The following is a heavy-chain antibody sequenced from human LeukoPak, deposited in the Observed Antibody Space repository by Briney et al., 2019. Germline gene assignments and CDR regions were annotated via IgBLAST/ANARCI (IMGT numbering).Heavy chain of an antibody. J-gene: IGHJ5*02. CDR3: VKPSKGPSDWFDL. V-gene: IGHV1-2*02. Sequence: ASVRPSCKVSGYTFIGYYIHWVRQAPGQALEWMGWINPNGGAINYAQKFQGRVTLTRDTSRNTAYMEINRLTSDDTAVYYCVKPSKGPSDWFDLWGQGTLLTVSS. CDR1: GYTFIGYY. CDR2: INPNGGAI.